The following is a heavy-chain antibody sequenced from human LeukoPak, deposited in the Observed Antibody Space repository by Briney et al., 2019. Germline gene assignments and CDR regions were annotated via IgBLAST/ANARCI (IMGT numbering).Heavy chain of an antibody. CDR2: IYYSGST. Sequence: SETLSLTCTVSGGSISSSSYYWGWIRQPPGKGLEWIGSIYYSGSTYYNPSLKSRVTISVDTSKNQFSLKLSSVTAADTAVYYCARFLDAFDTWGQGTMVTVSS. D-gene: IGHD3-3*01. CDR1: GGSISSSSYY. CDR3: ARFLDAFDT. V-gene: IGHV4-39*01. J-gene: IGHJ3*02.